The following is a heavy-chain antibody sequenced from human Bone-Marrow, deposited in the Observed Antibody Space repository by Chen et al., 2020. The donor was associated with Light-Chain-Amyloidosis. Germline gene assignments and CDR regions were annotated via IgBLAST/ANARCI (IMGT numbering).Heavy chain of an antibody. CDR2: ITGRGGST. Sequence: EVQLLQSGGGSVQPGGSLRLSCVASGFTFDTHAMSWVRQTPGKGLEWVASITGRGGSTFYADSVQDRFTISRDNAKNTLYLHMSSLRVEDTALYYCAKDRPNFYESTGAYYKPRGDFWGQGTPVAVSS. V-gene: IGHV3-23*01. J-gene: IGHJ4*02. CDR3: AKDRPNFYESTGAYYKPRGDF. D-gene: IGHD3-22*01. CDR1: GFTFDTHA.